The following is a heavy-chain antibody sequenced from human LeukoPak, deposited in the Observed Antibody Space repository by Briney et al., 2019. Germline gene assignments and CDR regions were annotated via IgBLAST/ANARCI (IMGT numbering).Heavy chain of an antibody. D-gene: IGHD1-26*01. V-gene: IGHV3-74*01. CDR3: AKDQGVRADGSFDY. Sequence: GGSLRLSCAASGFTFSSYWMHWVRQAPGKGLVWVSRINSDGSSTSYADSVKGRFTISRDNAKNTLYLQMNSLRAEDTAVYYCAKDQGVRADGSFDYWGQGTLVTVSS. CDR1: GFTFSSYW. CDR2: INSDGSST. J-gene: IGHJ4*02.